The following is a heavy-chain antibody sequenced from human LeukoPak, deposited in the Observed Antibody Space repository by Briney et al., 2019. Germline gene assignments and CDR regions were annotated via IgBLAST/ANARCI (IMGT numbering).Heavy chain of an antibody. CDR3: AKDLIAVAGTGL. D-gene: IGHD6-19*01. CDR2: ISGSGGST. Sequence: GGSLRLFCAVSGLTFSSYAMSGVGQAPGKGLEWVSAISGSGGSTYYADSVKGRFTISRDNSKNTLYLQMNSLRAEDTAVYYCAKDLIAVAGTGLWGQGTLVTVSS. J-gene: IGHJ4*02. V-gene: IGHV3-23*01. CDR1: GLTFSSYA.